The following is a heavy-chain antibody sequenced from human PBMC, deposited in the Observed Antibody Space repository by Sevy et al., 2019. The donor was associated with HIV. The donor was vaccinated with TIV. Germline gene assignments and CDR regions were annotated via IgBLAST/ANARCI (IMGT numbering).Heavy chain of an antibody. CDR1: GFTFSIIY. Sequence: GGSLRLSCAASGFTFSIIYMNWVRQSPGKGLEWVGRMKSKTDGGTTDYAAPVKDRFIMSRDDSKNTLYLKMNRLKADATDVYYCTTVGFYNWGSEAFDIWGQGTMVTVSS. V-gene: IGHV3-15*01. CDR2: MKSKTDGGTT. D-gene: IGHD1-1*01. J-gene: IGHJ3*02. CDR3: TTVGFYNWGSEAFDI.